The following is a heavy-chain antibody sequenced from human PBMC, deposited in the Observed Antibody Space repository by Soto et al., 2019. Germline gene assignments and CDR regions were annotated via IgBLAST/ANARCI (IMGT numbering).Heavy chain of an antibody. CDR1: GASIYNGGYF. CDR3: ARGPTTETVDS. CDR2: IHNSGSP. V-gene: IGHV4-30-4*01. Sequence: QVQLQESGPGLVRPSQTLSLTCSVSGASIYNGGYFWSWIRQSPGKGLEWIGYIHNSGSPYNNPSLQSRVTISAATSMNQFSLALTSVTAADTAMYYCARGPTTETVDSWGQGILVTVSS. J-gene: IGHJ4*02.